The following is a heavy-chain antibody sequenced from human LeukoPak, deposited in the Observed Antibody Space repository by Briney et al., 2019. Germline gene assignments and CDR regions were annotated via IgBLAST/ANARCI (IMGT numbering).Heavy chain of an antibody. CDR2: IYYSGST. Sequence: PSETLSLTRTVSGGSISSSYYWGWIRQPPGKGLEWIGSIYYSGSTYYNPSLKSRVTISVDTSKNQFSLNLNSVTAADTALYYCARQRITAADGTKGYFDYWGQGTLVTVSS. CDR1: GGSISSSYY. J-gene: IGHJ4*02. D-gene: IGHD6-13*01. V-gene: IGHV4-39*01. CDR3: ARQRITAADGTKGYFDY.